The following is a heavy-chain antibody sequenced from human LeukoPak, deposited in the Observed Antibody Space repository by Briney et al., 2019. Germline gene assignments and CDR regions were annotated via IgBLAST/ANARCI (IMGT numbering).Heavy chain of an antibody. CDR3: ARGTVLRFLEWNKYNWFDP. V-gene: IGHV4-34*01. CDR1: GGSFSGYY. Sequence: SETLSLTCAVYGGSFSGYYWSWIRQPPGKGLEWIGENNHSGSTNYNPSLKSRVTISVGTSKNQFSLKLSSVTAADTAVYYCARGTVLRFLEWNKYNWFDPWGQGTLVTVSS. CDR2: NNHSGST. D-gene: IGHD3-3*01. J-gene: IGHJ5*02.